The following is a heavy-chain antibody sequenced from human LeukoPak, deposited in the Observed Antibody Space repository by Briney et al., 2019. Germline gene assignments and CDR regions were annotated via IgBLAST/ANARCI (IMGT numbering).Heavy chain of an antibody. CDR1: GGSFSGYY. J-gene: IGHJ3*02. CDR2: IYYSGST. Sequence: SETLSLTCAVYGGSFSGYYWGWIRQPPGKGLEWIGSIYYSGSTYYNPSLKSRVTISVDTSKNQFSLKLSSVTAADTAVYYCARLCTLYYYDSSGYYYDAFDIWGQGTMVTVSS. D-gene: IGHD3-22*01. CDR3: ARLCTLYYYDSSGYYYDAFDI. V-gene: IGHV4-39*01.